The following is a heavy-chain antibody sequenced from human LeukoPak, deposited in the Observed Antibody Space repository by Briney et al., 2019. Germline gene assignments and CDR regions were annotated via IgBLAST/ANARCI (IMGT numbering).Heavy chain of an antibody. V-gene: IGHV1-69*05. J-gene: IGHJ6*03. Sequence: SVKVSCKASGGTFSSYAISWVRQAPGQGLEWMGGIIPIFGTANYAQKFQGRVTITTDESTSTAYMELSSLRSEDTAVYYCARDLSMARGVEGYYYYMDVWGKGTTVTVSS. CDR3: ARDLSMARGVEGYYYYMDV. CDR2: IIPIFGTA. D-gene: IGHD3-10*01. CDR1: GGTFSSYA.